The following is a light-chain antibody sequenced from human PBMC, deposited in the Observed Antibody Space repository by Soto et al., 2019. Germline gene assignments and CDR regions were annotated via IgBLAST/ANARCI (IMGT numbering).Light chain of an antibody. Sequence: QPVLTQPPSVSGAPGQRVTISCTGSSSNIGAGYDVHWYQQLPGTAPKLLIHGNSNRPSGVPDRFSGSKSGTSASLAITGLRAEDEADYYRQSYDSSLSGWVFGGGTKLTVL. CDR2: GNS. V-gene: IGLV1-40*01. CDR1: SSNIGAGYD. CDR3: QSYDSSLSGWV. J-gene: IGLJ3*02.